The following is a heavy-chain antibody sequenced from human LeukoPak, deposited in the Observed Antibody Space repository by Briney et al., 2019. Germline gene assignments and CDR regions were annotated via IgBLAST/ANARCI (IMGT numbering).Heavy chain of an antibody. J-gene: IGHJ6*03. CDR3: AKDISSSPRYTDV. D-gene: IGHD6-13*01. V-gene: IGHV3-9*03. Sequence: PGRSLRLSCAASGFTFDDYAMHWVRQAPGKGLEWVSGISWNSGSIGYADSVKGRFTISRDNAKNSLYLRMNSLRAEDMALYYCAKDISSSPRYTDVWGKGTTVTVSS. CDR1: GFTFDDYA. CDR2: ISWNSGSI.